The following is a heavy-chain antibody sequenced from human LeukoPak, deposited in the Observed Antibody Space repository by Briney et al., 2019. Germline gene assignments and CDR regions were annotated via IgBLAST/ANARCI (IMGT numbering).Heavy chain of an antibody. D-gene: IGHD3-10*01. CDR1: GGTFSSYA. CDR3: AREVYFTMVRGPFDY. CDR2: IIPILGIA. Sequence: SVKVSCTASGGTFSSYAISWVRQAPGQGLEWMGRIIPILGIANYAQKFQGRVTITADKSTSTAYMELSSLRSEDTAVYYCAREVYFTMVRGPFDYWGQGTLVTVSS. V-gene: IGHV1-69*04. J-gene: IGHJ4*02.